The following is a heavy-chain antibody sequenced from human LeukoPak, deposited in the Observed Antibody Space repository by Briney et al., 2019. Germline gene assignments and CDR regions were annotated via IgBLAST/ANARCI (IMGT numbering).Heavy chain of an antibody. CDR3: ARGITMVRGVITHPKYYYYYYMDV. J-gene: IGHJ6*03. Sequence: SETLSLTCTVSGGSISSYYWSWIRQPPGKGLEWMGYIYYSGSTNYNPSLKSRVTISVDTSKNQFSLKLSSVTAADTAVYYCARGITMVRGVITHPKYYYYYYMDVWGKGTTVTVSS. V-gene: IGHV4-59*12. D-gene: IGHD3-10*01. CDR1: GGSISSYY. CDR2: IYYSGST.